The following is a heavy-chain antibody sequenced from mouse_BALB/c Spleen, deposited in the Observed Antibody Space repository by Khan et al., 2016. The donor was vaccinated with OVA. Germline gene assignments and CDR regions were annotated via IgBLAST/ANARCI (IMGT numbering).Heavy chain of an antibody. V-gene: IGHV3-8*02. Sequence: EVQLQESGPSLVQPSQTLSLTCSVTGDSISSGYWSWIRKFPGNKLEYMGYMISSGYTYYNPSLKSRISITRHTSKNQYYLQLNSVTTEDTATYYCARSTYRYAFAYWDQGTLVTVSA. CDR3: ARSTYRYAFAY. J-gene: IGHJ3*01. CDR1: GDSISSGY. D-gene: IGHD2-14*01. CDR2: MISSGYT.